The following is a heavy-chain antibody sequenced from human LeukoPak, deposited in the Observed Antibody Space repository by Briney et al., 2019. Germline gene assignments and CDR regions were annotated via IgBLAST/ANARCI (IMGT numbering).Heavy chain of an antibody. CDR3: VKDFYVVVALMDV. CDR2: ISSNGGST. J-gene: IGHJ6*04. CDR1: GFTFSSYA. D-gene: IGHD2-15*01. Sequence: GGSLRLYCSASGFTFSSYAMHWVRQAPGKGLEYVSAISSNGGSTYYADSVKGRFTISRDNSKNTLYLQMSSLRAEDTAVYYCVKDFYVVVALMDVWGKGTTVTVSS. V-gene: IGHV3-64D*06.